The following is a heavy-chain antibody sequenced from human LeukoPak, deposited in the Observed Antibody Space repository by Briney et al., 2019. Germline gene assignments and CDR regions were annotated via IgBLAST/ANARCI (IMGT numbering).Heavy chain of an antibody. CDR1: GFTFSTYA. D-gene: IGHD4-17*01. CDR3: AKVPSYDYGDYFDY. Sequence: GGSLRLSCAASGFTFSTYAMTWVRQAPGKGLEWVSAISGSGGSTYYADSVKGRFTISRDNSKNTLYLQMNSLRAEDTAVYYCAKVPSYDYGDYFDYWGQGTLVTVSS. J-gene: IGHJ4*02. V-gene: IGHV3-23*01. CDR2: ISGSGGST.